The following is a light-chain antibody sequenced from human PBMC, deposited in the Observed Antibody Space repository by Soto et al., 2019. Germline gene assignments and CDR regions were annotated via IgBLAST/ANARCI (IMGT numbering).Light chain of an antibody. Sequence: DIQMTQSPPSLSASVGDTVTITCRASQSIRIALNSYQQKPGKAPNLLIYGTSYLRSGVPSRFSGSASGTDFTLTISGLQPEDFATYYCQQSFTKPYTFGPGTRVDF. CDR2: GTS. V-gene: IGKV1-39*01. J-gene: IGKJ3*01. CDR3: QQSFTKPYT. CDR1: QSIRIA.